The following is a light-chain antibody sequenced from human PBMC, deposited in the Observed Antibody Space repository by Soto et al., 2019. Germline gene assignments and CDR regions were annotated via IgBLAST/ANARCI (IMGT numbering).Light chain of an antibody. CDR3: QQFNSYLSFT. J-gene: IGKJ3*01. Sequence: AIQLTQSPSSLSASVGDRVTITCRASQGISSALAWYQQKPGKAPKLLIYDASSLESGVPSRFSGSGSGTDFTLTISSLQTEDFATYYCQQFNSYLSFTFGPGTKVDIK. CDR2: DAS. CDR1: QGISSA. V-gene: IGKV1-13*02.